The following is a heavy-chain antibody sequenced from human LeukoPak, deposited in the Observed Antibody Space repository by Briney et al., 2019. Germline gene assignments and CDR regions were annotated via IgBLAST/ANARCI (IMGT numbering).Heavy chain of an antibody. V-gene: IGHV1-69*13. J-gene: IGHJ6*02. D-gene: IGHD1-20*01. Sequence: SVKVSCKASGGTFSSYAISWVRQAPGQGLEWMGGIIPIFGTATYAQKFQGRVTITADESTSTAYMELSSLRSEDTAVYYCARGHITGTYYYYYGMDVWGQGTTVTVSS. CDR1: GGTFSSYA. CDR3: ARGHITGTYYYYYGMDV. CDR2: IIPIFGTA.